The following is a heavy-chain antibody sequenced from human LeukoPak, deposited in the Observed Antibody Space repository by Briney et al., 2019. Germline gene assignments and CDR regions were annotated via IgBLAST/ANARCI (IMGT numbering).Heavy chain of an antibody. Sequence: GGSLRLSCAASGFTFSTYWMHWVSQAPGKGLVWVARIRPEGTTTAYADSVKGRFTIPRDNAKNTLFLQMNSLSAEDTAVYYCARDLDWILVDYLGQGTLVTVSS. V-gene: IGHV3-74*03. J-gene: IGHJ4*02. CDR2: IRPEGTTT. CDR1: GFTFSTYW. D-gene: IGHD3-9*01. CDR3: ARDLDWILVDY.